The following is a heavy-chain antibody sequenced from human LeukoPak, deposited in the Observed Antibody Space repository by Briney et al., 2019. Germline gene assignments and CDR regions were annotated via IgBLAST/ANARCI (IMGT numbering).Heavy chain of an antibody. CDR3: AKKVVVGATSPYSDFQD. J-gene: IGHJ1*01. V-gene: IGHV3-23*01. D-gene: IGHD1-26*01. CDR2: ISGSGVTT. Sequence: GGSLRLSCVASGFSFSSYAMSGVRQAPGEGLEWVSAISGSGVTTHYAGSVKGRFSISRDNSKNTQYLQMNSLRAEDTALYYCAKKVVVGATSPYSDFQDWGQGTLVTVSS. CDR1: GFSFSSYA.